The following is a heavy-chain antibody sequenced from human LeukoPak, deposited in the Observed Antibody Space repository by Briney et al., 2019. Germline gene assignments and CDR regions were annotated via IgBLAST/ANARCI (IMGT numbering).Heavy chain of an antibody. CDR1: GFTFNTYT. V-gene: IGHV3-23*01. J-gene: IGHJ4*02. CDR3: AKVRGYSPRDNPCDY. CDR2: ISGSGGST. Sequence: PGGSLRLSCAASGFTFNTYTMNWVRQAPGKGLEWVSGISGSGGSTYYADSVKGRFTISRDNSKNTLYLQMNSLRAEDTAVYYCAKVRGYSPRDNPCDYWGQGTLVTVSS. D-gene: IGHD5-18*01.